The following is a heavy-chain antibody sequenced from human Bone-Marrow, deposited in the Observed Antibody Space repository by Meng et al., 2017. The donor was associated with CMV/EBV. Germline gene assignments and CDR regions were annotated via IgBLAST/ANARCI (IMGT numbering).Heavy chain of an antibody. D-gene: IGHD3/OR15-3a*01. CDR3: ARGLRTGLNWSDS. Sequence: GGSLRLSCAASGFTFSSYWMHWVRQAPGKGLEWVSSISSSSSYIYYADSVKGRFTISRDNAKNSLYLQMNSLRAEDTAVYYCARGLRTGLNWSDSWGQGTLVTVSS. CDR1: GFTFSSYW. V-gene: IGHV3-21*01. J-gene: IGHJ5*01. CDR2: ISSSSSYI.